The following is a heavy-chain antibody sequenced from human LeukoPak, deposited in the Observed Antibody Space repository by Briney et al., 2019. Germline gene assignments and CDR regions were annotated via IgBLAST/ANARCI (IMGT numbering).Heavy chain of an antibody. CDR1: GSSISGSF. V-gene: IGHV4-38-2*02. CDR3: ARRITMMESFDY. CDR2: IYHSGIT. Sequence: PSETLSFTCTVSGSSISGSFWGWIRQPPGKGLEYIGSIYHSGITYYNPSLRGRVTMSVDTSENQFSLKLSSVTAADTAVYYCARRITMMESFDYWGQGTLVTVSS. D-gene: IGHD3-22*01. J-gene: IGHJ4*02.